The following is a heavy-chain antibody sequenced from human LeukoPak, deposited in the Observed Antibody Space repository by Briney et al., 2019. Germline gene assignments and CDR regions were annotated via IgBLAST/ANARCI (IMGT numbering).Heavy chain of an antibody. V-gene: IGHV4-30-2*01. D-gene: IGHD6-6*01. J-gene: IGHJ4*02. CDR3: ARAPSIAARATYFDY. CDR1: GGSISSGGYY. Sequence: PSQTLSLTCTVSGGSISSGGYYWSWIRQPPGKGLEWIGYIYHSGSTYYNPSLKSRVTISVDRSKNQFSLKLSSVTAADTAVYYCARAPSIAARATYFDYWGQGTLVTVSS. CDR2: IYHSGST.